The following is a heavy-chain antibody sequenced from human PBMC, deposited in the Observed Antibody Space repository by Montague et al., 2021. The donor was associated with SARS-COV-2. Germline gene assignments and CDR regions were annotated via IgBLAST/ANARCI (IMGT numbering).Heavy chain of an antibody. J-gene: IGHJ3*02. V-gene: IGHV4-39*01. CDR3: ARQPPYQTCALDI. CDR2: IYFNGHT. Sequence: SETLSLTCTVSGGSISNSHYYCAWIRQPPGKGLVWIGRIYFNGHTYYNPSLKTRASISLDTSKNQYYLKLNSVAAADTAVYYCARQPPYQTCALDIWGQGTMVTVSS. CDR1: GGSISNSHYY. D-gene: IGHD2-2*01.